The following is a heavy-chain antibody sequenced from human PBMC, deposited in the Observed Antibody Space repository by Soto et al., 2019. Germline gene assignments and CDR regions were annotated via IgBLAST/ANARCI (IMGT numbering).Heavy chain of an antibody. J-gene: IGHJ4*02. D-gene: IGHD4-17*01. CDR1: GFIFSSYA. V-gene: IGHV3-30-3*01. Sequence: QVQLVESGGGVVQPGRSLRLSCADSGFIFSSYAMHWVRQAPGKGLEWVAVTSSDGSNKYYADSVKGRFTVSRDNSKNTLYLQMNSLRAEDTAVYYCARAFDYGGNTLDYWGQGTLVPVSS. CDR3: ARAFDYGGNTLDY. CDR2: TSSDGSNK.